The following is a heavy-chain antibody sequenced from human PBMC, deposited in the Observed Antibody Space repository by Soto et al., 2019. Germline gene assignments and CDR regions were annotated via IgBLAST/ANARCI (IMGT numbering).Heavy chain of an antibody. CDR1: VFTFIRYI. J-gene: IGHJ4*02. Sequence: GGSLRLPCASSVFTFIRYIMNWFRQAPGNGLEWVSSISSTTNYIYYADSMKGRFTVSRDNAKNSVYLDMNSLSAEDTAVYYCARESEDLTSNFDYWGQGTLVTVSS. CDR2: ISSTTNYI. CDR3: ARESEDLTSNFDY. V-gene: IGHV3-21*01.